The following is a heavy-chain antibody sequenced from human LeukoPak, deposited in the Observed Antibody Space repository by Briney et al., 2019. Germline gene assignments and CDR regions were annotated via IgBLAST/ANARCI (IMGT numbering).Heavy chain of an antibody. CDR2: VSWDGTA. CDR1: GFTFEDFT. Sequence: GGSLRPSCAASGFTFEDFTMYWVRQVPGKTLEWVSLVSWDGTAYYSDSVKGRFTISRDNGENSLYLQMDALRTEDTAFYYCAKDLTYESSGSVIDNWGLGTLVTVSS. D-gene: IGHD3-22*01. CDR3: AKDLTYESSGSVIDN. J-gene: IGHJ4*02. V-gene: IGHV3-43*01.